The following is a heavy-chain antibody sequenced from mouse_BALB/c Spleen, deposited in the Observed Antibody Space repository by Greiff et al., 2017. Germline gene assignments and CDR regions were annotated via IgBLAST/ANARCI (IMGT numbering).Heavy chain of an antibody. Sequence: EVQLQQSGPELVKPGASVKMSCKASGYTFTSYVMHWVKQKPGQGLEWIGYINPYNDGTKYNEKFKGKATLTSDKSSSTAYMELSSLTSEDSAVYYCARSYYGSTSLYAMDYWGQGTSVTVSS. V-gene: IGHV1-14*01. CDR1: GYTFTSYV. J-gene: IGHJ4*01. D-gene: IGHD1-1*01. CDR2: INPYNDGT. CDR3: ARSYYGSTSLYAMDY.